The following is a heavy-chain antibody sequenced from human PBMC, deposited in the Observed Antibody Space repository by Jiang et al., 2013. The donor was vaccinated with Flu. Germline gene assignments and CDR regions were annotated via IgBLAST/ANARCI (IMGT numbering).Heavy chain of an antibody. V-gene: IGHV4-34*01. J-gene: IGHJ5*02. CDR2: INHSGST. CDR1: GGSFSGYY. Sequence: LLKPSETLSLTCAVYGGSFSGYYWSWIRQPPGKGLEWIGEINHSGSTNYNPSLKSRVTISVDTSKNQFSLKLSSVTAADMAVYYCARAGSSKDWFDPWGQGTLVTVSS. D-gene: IGHD6-13*01. CDR3: ARAGSSKDWFDP.